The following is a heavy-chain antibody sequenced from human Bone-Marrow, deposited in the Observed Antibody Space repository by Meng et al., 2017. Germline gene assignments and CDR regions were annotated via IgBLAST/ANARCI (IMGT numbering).Heavy chain of an antibody. Sequence: ASVKVSCKASGYTFTGYYMHWVRQAPGQGLEWMGRINPNSGGTNYAQKFQGRVTMTRDTSISTAYMELSRLRSDGTAVYYCARVRISSGHDRAGIDYWGQGTLVTVSS. J-gene: IGHJ4*02. V-gene: IGHV1-2*06. D-gene: IGHD5-12*01. CDR2: INPNSGGT. CDR1: GYTFTGYY. CDR3: ARVRISSGHDRAGIDY.